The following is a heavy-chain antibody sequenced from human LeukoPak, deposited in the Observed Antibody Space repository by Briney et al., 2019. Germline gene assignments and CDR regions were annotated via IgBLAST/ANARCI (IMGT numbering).Heavy chain of an antibody. D-gene: IGHD3-16*01. J-gene: IGHJ4*02. CDR2: ISYSGTT. CDR3: ARLIVPGSFDY. Sequence: PSETLSLTCTVSGASISSSRYYWGWIRQPPGKGLEWIGSISYSGTTYHNPSLKSRGSISVDTSRNQFSLKLSSVTAPDTAVYYCARLIVPGSFDYWGQGTLVTVSS. CDR1: GASISSSRYY. V-gene: IGHV4-39*01.